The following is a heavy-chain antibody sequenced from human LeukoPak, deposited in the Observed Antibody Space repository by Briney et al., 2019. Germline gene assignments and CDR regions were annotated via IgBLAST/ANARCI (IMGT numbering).Heavy chain of an antibody. V-gene: IGHV3-21*01. Sequence: GGSLRLSCAASGFTFSNYNMNWVRQAPGKGLEWVSSISSSSSYIYYADSVKGRFTISRDNAKNSLYLQMNSLRAEDTAVYYCTRDVPIPYWYFDLWGRGTLVTVSS. J-gene: IGHJ2*01. CDR1: GFTFSNYN. D-gene: IGHD2-21*01. CDR2: ISSSSSYI. CDR3: TRDVPIPYWYFDL.